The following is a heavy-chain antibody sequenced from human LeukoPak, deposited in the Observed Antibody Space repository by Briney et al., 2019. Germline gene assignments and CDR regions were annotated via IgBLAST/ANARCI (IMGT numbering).Heavy chain of an antibody. CDR2: ISRSGTSI. V-gene: IGHV3-21*01. Sequence: GGSLRLSCAASGFTFRRYTMNWVRQARGKELEWVSSISRSGTSIYYADSVKGRFTISRHNAKNSLYLQMNSLRAEDTAVYYCARDPDYDFWSGYTYFDYWGQGTLVTVSS. CDR1: GFTFRRYT. CDR3: ARDPDYDFWSGYTYFDY. D-gene: IGHD3-3*01. J-gene: IGHJ4*02.